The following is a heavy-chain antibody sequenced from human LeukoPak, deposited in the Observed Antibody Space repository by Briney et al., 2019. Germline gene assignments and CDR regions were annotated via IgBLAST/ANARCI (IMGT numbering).Heavy chain of an antibody. J-gene: IGHJ5*02. D-gene: IGHD3-3*01. CDR1: ADAITSHYY. V-gene: IGHV4-38-2*02. CDR2: VYHSGAN. Sequence: SETLSLTCIVSADAITSHYYWGWIRQPPGKGGKGLEWIASVYHSGANYVNPSLKSRVTTSVDTSKSQFYLKLSSVTAADTAVYYCARQFTIFGVVSLPWGQGTLVTVSS. CDR3: ARQFTIFGVVSLP.